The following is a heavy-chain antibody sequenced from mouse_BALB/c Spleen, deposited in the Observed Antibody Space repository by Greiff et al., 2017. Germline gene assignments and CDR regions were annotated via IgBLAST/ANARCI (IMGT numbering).Heavy chain of an antibody. Sequence: EVKLMESGGGLVQPGGSLRLSCATSGFTFTDYYMSWVRQPPGKALEWLGFIRNKANGYTTEYSASVKGRFTISRDNSQSILYLQMNTLRAEDSATYYCARELPYYYGSSYYFDYWGQGTTLTVSS. V-gene: IGHV7-3*02. CDR2: IRNKANGYTT. CDR3: ARELPYYYGSSYYFDY. CDR1: GFTFTDYY. J-gene: IGHJ2*01. D-gene: IGHD1-1*01.